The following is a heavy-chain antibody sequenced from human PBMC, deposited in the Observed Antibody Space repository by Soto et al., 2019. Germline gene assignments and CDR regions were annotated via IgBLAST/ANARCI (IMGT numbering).Heavy chain of an antibody. CDR2: INPSGGST. CDR3: AREGVAPYYYYGMDV. Sequence: ASVKVSCKASGYTFTSYYMHWVRQAPGQGLEWMGIINPSGGSTSYAQKFQGRVTMTRDTSTSTVYMELSSLRSDDTAVYYCAREGVAPYYYYGMDVRGQGTPVTGSS. J-gene: IGHJ6*02. CDR1: GYTFTSYY. V-gene: IGHV1-46*01. D-gene: IGHD5-12*01.